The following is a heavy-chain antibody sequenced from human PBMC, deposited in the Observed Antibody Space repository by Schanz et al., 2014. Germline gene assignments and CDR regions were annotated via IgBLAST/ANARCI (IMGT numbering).Heavy chain of an antibody. CDR2: VSSRSDEI. CDR1: TFTFDHYA. Sequence: EVQLVESGGGLVQPGGSLRLSCSASTFTFDHYAMTWVRQAPGKGLEWVAAVSSRSDEIKYADSVTGRFTISRDNAKNTLYLQMNTLRAEDTAVYYCARKMKLGVYGGKGHDSLDIWGQGTMVTVSS. V-gene: IGHV3-23*04. CDR3: ARKMKLGVYGGKGHDSLDI. J-gene: IGHJ3*02. D-gene: IGHD4-17*01.